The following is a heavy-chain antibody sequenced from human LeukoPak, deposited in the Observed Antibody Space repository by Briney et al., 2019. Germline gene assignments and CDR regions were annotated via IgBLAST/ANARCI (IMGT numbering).Heavy chain of an antibody. CDR1: GFTVSSNY. V-gene: IGHV3-53*01. J-gene: IGHJ3*02. CDR3: AREKIVGTSPDAFDI. Sequence: GGSLRLSCAASGFTVSSNYMSWVRQAPGKGLEWVSVIYSGGNSYYADSVKGRFTISRDNSKNTLYLQMNSLRAEDTAVYYCAREKIVGTSPDAFDIWGQGTMVTVSS. D-gene: IGHD1-26*01. CDR2: IYSGGNS.